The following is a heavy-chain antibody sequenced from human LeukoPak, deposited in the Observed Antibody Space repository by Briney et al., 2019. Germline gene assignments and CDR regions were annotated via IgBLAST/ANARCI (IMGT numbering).Heavy chain of an antibody. CDR3: ARDPGIPSGWFDP. D-gene: IGHD1-14*01. Sequence: SQTLSLTCTVSGGTVNSGTYYWSWIRQPAGKGLEWIGRIYANGGTNYNPSLKGRLTISIDTSKNQFSLRLSSVTAADTAVYYCARDPGIPSGWFDPWGQGTLVTVSS. J-gene: IGHJ5*02. V-gene: IGHV4-61*02. CDR2: IYANGGT. CDR1: GGTVNSGTYY.